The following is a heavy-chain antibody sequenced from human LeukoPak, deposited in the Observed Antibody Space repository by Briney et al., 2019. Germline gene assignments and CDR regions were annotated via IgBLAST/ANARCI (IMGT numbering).Heavy chain of an antibody. D-gene: IGHD3-10*01. J-gene: IGHJ5*02. CDR3: ARGSGSGSWFDP. CDR2: IYTSGST. V-gene: IGHV4-4*07. Sequence: SVTLSLTCTVSGGSISSYYWSWIRQPAGKGLEWIGRIYTSGSTNYNPSLKSRVTMSVDTSKNQFSLKLSSVTAADSAVYYCARGSGSGSWFDPWGQGTLVTVSS. CDR1: GGSISSYY.